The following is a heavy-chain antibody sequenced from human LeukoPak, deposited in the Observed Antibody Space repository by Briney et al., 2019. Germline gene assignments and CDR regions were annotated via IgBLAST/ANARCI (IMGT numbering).Heavy chain of an antibody. V-gene: IGHV4-30-4*08. J-gene: IGHJ4*02. D-gene: IGHD5-24*01. CDR3: ARVRSRGLQHFDY. CDR1: GGSISSGDYY. CDR2: IYYSGST. Sequence: PSQTLSLTCTVSGGSISSGDYYWSWIRQPPGKGLEWIGYIYYSGSTYYNPSLKSRVTISVDTSKNQFSLKLSSVTAADTAVYYCARVRSRGLQHFDYWGQGTLVTVSS.